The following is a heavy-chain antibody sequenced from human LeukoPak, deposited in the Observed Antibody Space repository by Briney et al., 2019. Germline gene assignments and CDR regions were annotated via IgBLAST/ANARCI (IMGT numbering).Heavy chain of an antibody. J-gene: IGHJ4*02. Sequence: SETLSLTCTVSGGSMSSYYWNWIRQPPGKGLEWIGYIYYSGSTKYDPSLNSRVTISVDTSKNQFSLNLKSVTAADTAVYYCARDEYGGPFDYWGQGTLVTVSS. V-gene: IGHV4-59*01. D-gene: IGHD4/OR15-4a*01. CDR2: IYYSGST. CDR1: GGSMSSYY. CDR3: ARDEYGGPFDY.